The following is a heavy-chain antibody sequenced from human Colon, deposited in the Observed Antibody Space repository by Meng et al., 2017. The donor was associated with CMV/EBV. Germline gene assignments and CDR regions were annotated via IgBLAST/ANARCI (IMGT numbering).Heavy chain of an antibody. CDR3: ARGLAAAGNDFDY. V-gene: IGHV1-8*03. Sequence: CKTAGTPFSSYDINWMRQATGQGLEWIGWMNPKTGNTAYAQKFQGRVTITRDTSISTAYMEMRSLRSEDTAVYYCARGLAAAGNDFDYWGQGSLVTVSS. CDR1: GTPFSSYD. CDR2: MNPKTGNT. D-gene: IGHD6-13*01. J-gene: IGHJ4*02.